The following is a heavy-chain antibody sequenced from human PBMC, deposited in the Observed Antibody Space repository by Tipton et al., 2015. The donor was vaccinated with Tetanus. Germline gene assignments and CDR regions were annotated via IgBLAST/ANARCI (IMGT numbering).Heavy chain of an antibody. Sequence: SLRLSCAASGFTFRTYPMHWIRQAPGKGLEWVATISYDGSGKNYADSVKGRFTVSRDNAKNTLYLEMNSLTAEDTAVYYCGRGLKFYFEGGPCDYWGPGTVVTVSS. CDR3: GRGLKFYFEGGPCDY. CDR1: GFTFRTYP. CDR2: ISYDGSGK. J-gene: IGHJ4*02. D-gene: IGHD3-9*01. V-gene: IGHV3-30-3*01.